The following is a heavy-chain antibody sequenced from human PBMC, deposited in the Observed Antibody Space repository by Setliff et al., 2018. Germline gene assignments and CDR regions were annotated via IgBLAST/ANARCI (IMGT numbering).Heavy chain of an antibody. Sequence: PSETLSLTCAVSGYSISSDSYWGWIRQPPGKGLEWIASIYHTGITNYNPSLKSRVTISVDTSKNQFSLKLNSVTAADMAVYYCAREQWLDPPGYYYMDVWAKGTTVTVSS. CDR2: IYHTGIT. V-gene: IGHV4-38-2*02. J-gene: IGHJ6*03. CDR3: AREQWLDPPGYYYMDV. CDR1: GYSISSDSY. D-gene: IGHD6-19*01.